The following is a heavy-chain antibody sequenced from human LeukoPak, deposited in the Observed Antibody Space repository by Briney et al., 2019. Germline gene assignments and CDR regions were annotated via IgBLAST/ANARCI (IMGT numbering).Heavy chain of an antibody. CDR3: ARVGRTYYYGSGSPTHFDC. J-gene: IGHJ4*02. CDR2: INHSGST. D-gene: IGHD3-10*01. CDR1: GGSFSGYY. V-gene: IGHV4-34*01. Sequence: SETLSLTCAVYGGSFSGYYWSWIHQPPGKGLEWIGEINHSGSTNYNPSLKSRVTISVDTSKSQFSLKLSSVTAADTAVYYCARVGRTYYYGSGSPTHFDCWGQGTLVTVSP.